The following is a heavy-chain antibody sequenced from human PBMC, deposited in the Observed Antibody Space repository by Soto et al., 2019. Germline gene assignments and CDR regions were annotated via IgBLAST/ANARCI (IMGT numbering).Heavy chain of an antibody. CDR3: ARGASTISIDY. CDR2: ITTNGGST. V-gene: IGHV3-64*01. Sequence: EVQLVESGGGLVQPGGSLRLSCAASGFTFSIYTMHWVRQAPGKGLEYVSTITTNGGSTYYANSVKGRFTISRDNSKNTLYLQMGSLRAEDMAAYYCARGASTISIDYWGQGTLVTVSS. CDR1: GFTFSIYT. J-gene: IGHJ4*02. D-gene: IGHD1-1*01.